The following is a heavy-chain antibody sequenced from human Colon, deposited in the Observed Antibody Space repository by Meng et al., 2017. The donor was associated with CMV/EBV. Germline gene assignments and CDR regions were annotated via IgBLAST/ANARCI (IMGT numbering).Heavy chain of an antibody. J-gene: IGHJ4*02. D-gene: IGHD3-10*01. V-gene: IGHV3-30*02. CDR1: GITFSTSG. CDR3: ARDRGKFYFDY. CDR2: IWSDGSNK. Sequence: VGLVEGGGGVVQAGGSLRLLCGMSGITFSTSGMRWVRQAPGKGLVWVTFIWSDGSNKYYADSVKGRFTVSRDNSKDTLYLQMNNLRPEDTAMYYCARDRGKFYFDYWGQGTLVTVSS.